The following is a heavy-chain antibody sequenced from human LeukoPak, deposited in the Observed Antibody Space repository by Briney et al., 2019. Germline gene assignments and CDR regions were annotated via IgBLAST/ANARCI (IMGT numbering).Heavy chain of an antibody. CDR3: ATEIAAAAFFDY. CDR2: ISYDGSNK. J-gene: IGHJ4*02. CDR1: GFTFSSYT. D-gene: IGHD6-13*01. V-gene: IGHV3-30-3*01. Sequence: PGGSLRLSWAASGFTFSSYTMHWVRQAQGKGLEWVAVISYDGSNKYYADSVKGRFTISRDNSKNTLYLQMNSLRAEDTAVYYCATEIAAAAFFDYWGQGTLVTVSS.